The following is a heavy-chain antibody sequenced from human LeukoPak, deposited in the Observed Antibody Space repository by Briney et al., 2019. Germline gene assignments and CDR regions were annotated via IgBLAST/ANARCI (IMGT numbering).Heavy chain of an antibody. CDR3: AGGSEYCSSTSCYPFDY. J-gene: IGHJ4*02. CDR1: GYSFTRYG. V-gene: IGHV1-18*01. Sequence: ASVNVSYKXSGYSFTRYGISWVRQAPGQGLDWVGWISRYNGNTHYPQKLQGGVTITTDTSTSTAYMEVRSLRCHDPALFYRAGGSEYCSSTSCYPFDYWGQGTLVSVSS. D-gene: IGHD2-2*01. CDR2: ISRYNGNT.